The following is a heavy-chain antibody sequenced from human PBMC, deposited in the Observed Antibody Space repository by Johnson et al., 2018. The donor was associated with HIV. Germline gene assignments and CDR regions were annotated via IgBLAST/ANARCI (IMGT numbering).Heavy chain of an antibody. CDR2: TRNKANSYTT. V-gene: IGHV3-72*01. CDR3: ARAGYSSSWYHDAFDI. CDR1: GFTFSDHY. D-gene: IGHD6-13*01. Sequence: VQLVESGGGLVQPGGSLRLSCATSGFTFSDHYMDWVRQAPGKGLEWVGRTRNKANSYTTEYAASVKGRFTISRDNAKNSLYLQMNSLRAEDTAVYYCARAGYSSSWYHDAFDIWGQGTMVTVSS. J-gene: IGHJ3*02.